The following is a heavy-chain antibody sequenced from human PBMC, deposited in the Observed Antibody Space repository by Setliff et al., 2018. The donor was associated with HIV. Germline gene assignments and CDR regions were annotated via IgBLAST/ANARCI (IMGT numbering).Heavy chain of an antibody. CDR1: GFTFSSYG. CDR3: SLGYCSGVSCYSDPEVAFDI. Sequence: GGSLRLSCAASGFTFSSYGMHWVRQAPGKGLGWVAFIRYDGSNKYYADSVKGRFTIPRDNAMNTAYLQMNSLRGEDTALYYCSLGYCSGVSCYSDPEVAFDIWGQGTMVTVSS. D-gene: IGHD2-15*01. CDR2: IRYDGSNK. V-gene: IGHV3-30*02. J-gene: IGHJ3*02.